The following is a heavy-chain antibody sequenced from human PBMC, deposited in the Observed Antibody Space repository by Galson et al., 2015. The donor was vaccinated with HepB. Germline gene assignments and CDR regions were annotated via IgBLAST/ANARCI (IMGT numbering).Heavy chain of an antibody. CDR1: GYTFTSYG. V-gene: IGHV1-18*04. CDR2: ISAYNGNT. CDR3: ARVGVGATTTPSGY. J-gene: IGHJ4*02. D-gene: IGHD1-26*01. Sequence: SVKVSCKASGYTFTSYGISWVRQAPGQGLEWMGWISAYNGNTNYAQKLQGRVTMTTDTSTSTAYMELSSLRSEDTAVYYCARVGVGATTTPSGYWGQGTLVTVSS.